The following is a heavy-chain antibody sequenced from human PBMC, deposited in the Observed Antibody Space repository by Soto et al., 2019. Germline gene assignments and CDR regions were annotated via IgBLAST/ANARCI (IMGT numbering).Heavy chain of an antibody. D-gene: IGHD3-22*01. J-gene: IGHJ6*02. CDR2: TYYRSKWYN. V-gene: IGHV6-1*01. CDR3: ARVSYYYDSSGYYSLGLYYYYGMDV. CDR1: GDSVSSNSAA. Sequence: PSQTLSVTCAISGDSVSSNSAAWNWIRQSPSRGLEWLGRTYYRSKWYNDYAVSVKSRITINPDTSKNQFSLQLNSVTPEDTAVYYCARVSYYYDSSGYYSLGLYYYYGMDVWGQGTTVTVSS.